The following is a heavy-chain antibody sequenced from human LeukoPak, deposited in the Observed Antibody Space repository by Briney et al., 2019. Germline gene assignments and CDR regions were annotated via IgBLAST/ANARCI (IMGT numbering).Heavy chain of an antibody. CDR1: GFTFSSYA. J-gene: IGHJ3*02. Sequence: GGSLRLSCAASGFTFSSYAMSWVRQAPGKGLEWVSTISNSDYSTYYADSVKGRFTISRANSENTLYLQMNNLRAEDTAVYYCAREYYHDSSDYYSDGIDIWGQGTMVTVSS. D-gene: IGHD3-22*01. CDR2: ISNSDYST. CDR3: AREYYHDSSDYYSDGIDI. V-gene: IGHV3-23*01.